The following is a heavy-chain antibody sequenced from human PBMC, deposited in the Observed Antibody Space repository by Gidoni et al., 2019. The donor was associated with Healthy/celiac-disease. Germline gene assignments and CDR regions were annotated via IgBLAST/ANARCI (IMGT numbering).Heavy chain of an antibody. D-gene: IGHD2-2*01. J-gene: IGHJ5*02. CDR2: INAGNGNT. Sequence: QVQLVQSGAEVKKPGASVKVSCKASGYTFTSYAMHWVRQAPGQRLEWMGWINAGNGNTKYSQKFQGRVTITRDTSASTAYMELSSLRSEDTAVYYCARAPHCSSTSCHPMRPNSKFDPWGQGTLVTVSS. V-gene: IGHV1-3*01. CDR3: ARAPHCSSTSCHPMRPNSKFDP. CDR1: GYTFTSYA.